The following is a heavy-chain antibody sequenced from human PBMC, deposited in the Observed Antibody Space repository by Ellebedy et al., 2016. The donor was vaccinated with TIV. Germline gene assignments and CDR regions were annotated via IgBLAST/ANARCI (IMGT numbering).Heavy chain of an antibody. V-gene: IGHV3-11*06. Sequence: GESLKISCAASGFTFSDYYMSWIRQAPGKGLEWVSYISSSSSYTNYTDSVKGRFTISRDNAKNSLYLQMNSLRAEDTAVYYCAHFPFSGPIDYWGQGTLVTVSS. CDR3: AHFPFSGPIDY. CDR1: GFTFSDYY. D-gene: IGHD2-15*01. CDR2: ISSSSSYT. J-gene: IGHJ4*02.